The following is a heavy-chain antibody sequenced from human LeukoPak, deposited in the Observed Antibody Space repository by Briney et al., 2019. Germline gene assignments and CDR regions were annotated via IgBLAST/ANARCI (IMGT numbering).Heavy chain of an antibody. CDR2: ISGGGGSK. J-gene: IGHJ4*02. CDR1: GFTFRSYP. D-gene: IGHD5-18*01. V-gene: IGHV3-23*01. CDR3: AKDGDTAMVYFDY. Sequence: GGSLRLSCAASGFTFRSYPMICVRQSPGKAREGVSAISGGGGSKYYADSVKGRFIIYRANSKNQMYLQMNSLRAEDPAVYYCAKDGDTAMVYFDYWGQGTLVTVSS.